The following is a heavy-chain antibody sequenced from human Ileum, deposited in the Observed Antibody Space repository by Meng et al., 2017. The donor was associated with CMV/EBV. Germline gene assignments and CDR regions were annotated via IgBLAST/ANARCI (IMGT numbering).Heavy chain of an antibody. CDR3: ARGPYYDFWSGYYRGLTN. D-gene: IGHD3-3*01. CDR1: GSTFSSYA. V-gene: IGHV1-69*05. CDR2: IIPIFGTA. Sequence: SVKVSCKASGSTFSSYAISWVRQAPGQGLEWMGGIIPIFGTANYAQKFQGRVTITTDESTSTAYMELSSLRSEDTAVYYCARGPYYDFWSGYYRGLTNWGQGTLVTVSS. J-gene: IGHJ4*02.